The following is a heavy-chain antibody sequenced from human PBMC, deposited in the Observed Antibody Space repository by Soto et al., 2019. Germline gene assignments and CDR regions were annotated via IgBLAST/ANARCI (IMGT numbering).Heavy chain of an antibody. CDR2: ISAYNGNT. CDR1: GYTFTSYG. J-gene: IGHJ4*02. V-gene: IGHV1-18*01. CDR3: ARDRAMVRGNY. Sequence: QVQLVQSGAEVKKPGASVKVSCKASGYTFTSYGISWVRQAPGQGLEWMGWISAYNGNTNYAQKLQGRVTMTTDKSPSTAYMEVRGLRAADTAVYYCARDRAMVRGNYWGQGTLGSFSS. D-gene: IGHD2-8*01.